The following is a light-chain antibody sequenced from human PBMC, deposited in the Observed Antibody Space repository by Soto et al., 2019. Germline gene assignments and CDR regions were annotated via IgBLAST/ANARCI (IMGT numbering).Light chain of an antibody. J-gene: IGKJ5*01. CDR2: GAS. CDR3: QHYDGYPQT. Sequence: DIQMTQSPSSLSASVGDRVTITCRASQDINTFLAWFQQKPGKAPKTLIYGASSLYSGVPSRFSGSGSGTDFTLTISSLQPDDLATYYCQHYDGYPQTFGQWTRLDIK. CDR1: QDINTF. V-gene: IGKV1-16*01.